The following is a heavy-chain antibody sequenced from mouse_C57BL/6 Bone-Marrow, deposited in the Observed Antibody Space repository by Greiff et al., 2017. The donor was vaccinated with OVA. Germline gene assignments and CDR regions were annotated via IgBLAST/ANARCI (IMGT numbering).Heavy chain of an antibody. J-gene: IGHJ3*01. CDR3: AREIYYYGSSYPSFAY. CDR2: IYPGSGST. V-gene: IGHV1-55*01. CDR1: GYTFTSYW. Sequence: QVQLQQPGAELVKPGASVKMSCKASGYTFTSYWITWVKQRPGQGLEWIGDIYPGSGSTNYNEKFKSKATLTVDTSSSTAYMQLSSLTSVDSAVYYCAREIYYYGSSYPSFAYWGQGTLVTVSA. D-gene: IGHD1-1*01.